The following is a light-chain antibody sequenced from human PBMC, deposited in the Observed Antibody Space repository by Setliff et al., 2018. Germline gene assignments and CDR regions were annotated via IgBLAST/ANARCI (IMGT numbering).Light chain of an antibody. J-gene: IGLJ1*01. CDR3: SSYTSSGSYV. CDR2: EVS. Sequence: QSALTQPASVSVSPGQSITISCTGTSSDVGGWNYVSWYQHHPGKAPKLMIYEVSNRPSGVANRFYGSKSGNTAHLTISGLQPEDEADYHCSSYTSSGSYVFGTGTKVTVL. CDR1: SSDVGGWNY. V-gene: IGLV2-14*01.